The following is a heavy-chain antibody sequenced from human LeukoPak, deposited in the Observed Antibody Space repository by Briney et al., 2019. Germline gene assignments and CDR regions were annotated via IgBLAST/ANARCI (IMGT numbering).Heavy chain of an antibody. CDR2: INHSGST. D-gene: IGHD2-2*01. V-gene: IGHV4-34*01. CDR3: ATNRRYCSSTSCQNYYYYMDV. Sequence: PSETLSLTCAVYGGFFSGYYWSWIRQPPGKGLEWIGEINHSGSTNYNPSLKSRVTISVDTSKNQFSLKLSSVTAADTAVYYCATNRRYCSSTSCQNYYYYMDVWGKGTTVTVSS. CDR1: GGFFSGYY. J-gene: IGHJ6*03.